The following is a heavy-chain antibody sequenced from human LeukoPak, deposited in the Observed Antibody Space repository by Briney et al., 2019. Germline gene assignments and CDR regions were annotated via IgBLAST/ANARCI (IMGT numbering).Heavy chain of an antibody. J-gene: IGHJ5*02. CDR2: IKRDGSQK. CDR3: ARLGLEVGGPNWFDP. D-gene: IGHD1-1*01. CDR1: GFSFSSNW. V-gene: IGHV3-7*01. Sequence: GGSLRLSCAAPGFSFSSNWMGWVRQAPGKGLEWVAHIKRDGSQKYYLDSVKGRFTISRDSAKNSLYLQMNSLRVEDTAVYYCARLGLEVGGPNWFDPWGQGTLVTVSS.